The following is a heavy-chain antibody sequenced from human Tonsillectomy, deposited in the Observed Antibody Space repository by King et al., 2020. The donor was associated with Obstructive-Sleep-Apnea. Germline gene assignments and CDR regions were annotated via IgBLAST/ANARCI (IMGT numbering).Heavy chain of an antibody. D-gene: IGHD2-8*01. CDR3: AKDLPYCTNGVCYLVGFDY. CDR1: GFTFSSYA. V-gene: IGHV3-23*04. CDR2: ISGSGGST. Sequence: VQLVESGGGLVQPGGSLRLSCAASGFTFSSYAMSWVRQAPGKGLEWVSAISGSGGSTYYADSVKGRFTISRDNSKNTLYLQMNSLRAEDTAVYYCAKDLPYCTNGVCYLVGFDYWGQGTLVTVSS. J-gene: IGHJ4*02.